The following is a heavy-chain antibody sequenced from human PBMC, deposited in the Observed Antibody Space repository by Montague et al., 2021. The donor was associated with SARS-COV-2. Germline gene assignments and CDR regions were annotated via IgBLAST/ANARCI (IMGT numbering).Heavy chain of an antibody. CDR2: LYYSGST. D-gene: IGHD3-3*01. V-gene: IGHV4-39*01. CDR3: ARHAGKRITIFGVVKEKYYFDC. Sequence: SETLSLTCTVTGGSISSNSYYWGWIRPPPGKGLKWIGSLYYSGSTYSNPSLKSRVTISVDTSKNQFSLKLSSVTAAATAVYYYARHAGKRITIFGVVKEKYYFDCWGQGTLVIVSS. J-gene: IGHJ4*02. CDR1: GGSISSNSYY.